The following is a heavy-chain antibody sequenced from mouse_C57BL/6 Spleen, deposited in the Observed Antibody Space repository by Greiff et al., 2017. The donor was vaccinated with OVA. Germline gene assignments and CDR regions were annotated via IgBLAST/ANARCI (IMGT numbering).Heavy chain of an antibody. D-gene: IGHD4-1*01. V-gene: IGHV1-69*01. CDR2: IDPSDSYT. Sequence: VQLQPPGAELVMPGASVKLSCKASGYTFTSYWMHWVKQRPGQGLEWIGEIDPSDSYTNYNQKFKGKSTLTVDKSSSTAYMQLSSLTSEDSAVYYCARALTGTHFDYWGQGTTLTVSS. CDR3: ARALTGTHFDY. CDR1: GYTFTSYW. J-gene: IGHJ2*01.